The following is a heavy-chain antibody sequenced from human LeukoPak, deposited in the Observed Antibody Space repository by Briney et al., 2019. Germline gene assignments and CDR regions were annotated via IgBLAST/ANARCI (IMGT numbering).Heavy chain of an antibody. Sequence: PGGSLRLSCAASGFTFSSYSMNWVRLAPGKGLEWVSSISSSSSYIYYADSVKGRFTISRDNAKNSLYLQMNSLRAEDTAVYYCARELEYYDILTGPFDAFDIWGQGTMVTVSS. J-gene: IGHJ3*02. V-gene: IGHV3-21*01. CDR1: GFTFSSYS. CDR3: ARELEYYDILTGPFDAFDI. CDR2: ISSSSSYI. D-gene: IGHD3-9*01.